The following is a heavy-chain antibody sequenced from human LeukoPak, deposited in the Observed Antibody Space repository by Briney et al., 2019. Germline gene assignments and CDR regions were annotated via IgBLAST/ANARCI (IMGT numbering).Heavy chain of an antibody. CDR2: MKGDGSDK. V-gene: IGHV3-7*03. J-gene: IGHJ4*02. CDR1: GFTFSSYW. CDR3: ARDVEGALDY. Sequence: GGSLRLSCAASGFTFSSYWMAWVRQAPGKGLEWVANMKGDGSDKNYVDSVKGRFTISRDNAKNSLYLQMDNLRVEDTALYYCARDVEGALDYWGQGTLVTVSS. D-gene: IGHD1-26*01.